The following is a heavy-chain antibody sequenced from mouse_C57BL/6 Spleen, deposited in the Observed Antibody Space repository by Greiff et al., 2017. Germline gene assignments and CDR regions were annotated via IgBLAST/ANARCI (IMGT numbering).Heavy chain of an antibody. V-gene: IGHV5-9*01. Sequence: EVKLMESGGGLVKPGGSLKLSCAASGFTFSSYTMSWVRQTPEKRLEWVATISGGGGNTYYPESVKGRFTISRDNAKNTLYLQMSSLVSEDTALYYCARPEGFYYDYVGGWFAYWGQGTLVTVSA. CDR1: GFTFSSYT. CDR2: ISGGGGNT. CDR3: ARPEGFYYDYVGGWFAY. D-gene: IGHD2-4*01. J-gene: IGHJ3*01.